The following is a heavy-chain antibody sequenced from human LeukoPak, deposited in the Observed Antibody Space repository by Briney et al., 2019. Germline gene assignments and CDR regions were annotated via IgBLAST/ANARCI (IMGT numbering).Heavy chain of an antibody. CDR3: ARAGYSYGYGYYHMDV. CDR1: GGSFSGYY. J-gene: IGHJ6*03. CDR2: INHSGST. Sequence: SETLSLTCAVYGGSFSGYYWSWIRQPPGKGLEWIGEINHSGSTNYNPSLKSRVTISVDTSKNQFSLKLSSVTAADTAVYYCARAGYSYGYGYYHMDVWGKGTTVTVSS. D-gene: IGHD5-18*01. V-gene: IGHV4-34*01.